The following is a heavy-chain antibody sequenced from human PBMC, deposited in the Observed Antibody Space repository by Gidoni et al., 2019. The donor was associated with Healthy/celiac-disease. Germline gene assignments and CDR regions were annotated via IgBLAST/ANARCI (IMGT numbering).Heavy chain of an antibody. CDR3: ASWWDQGGFDY. CDR1: GGSISSYY. CDR2: IYYRGST. J-gene: IGHJ4*02. Sequence: QVQLQESVPGLVKPSETLSLTCTFSGGSISSYYWSWIRQPPGKGLEWIGYIYYRGSTNYNPSLKSRVTISVDTSKNPFSLKLSSVTAADTAVYYCASWWDQGGFDYWGQGTLVTVSS. V-gene: IGHV4-59*01. D-gene: IGHD1-26*01.